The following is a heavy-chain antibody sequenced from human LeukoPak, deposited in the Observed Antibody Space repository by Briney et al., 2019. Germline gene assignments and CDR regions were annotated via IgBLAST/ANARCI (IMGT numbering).Heavy chain of an antibody. J-gene: IGHJ5*02. V-gene: IGHV4-34*01. D-gene: IGHD5-24*01. CDR2: INHSGST. CDR3: ARGEGDGYANWFDP. CDR1: GGSFSGYC. Sequence: SETLSLTCAVYGGSFSGYCWSWIRQPPGKGLEWIGEINHSGSTNYNPSLKSRVTISVDTSKNQFSLKLGSVTAADTAVYYCARGEGDGYANWFDPWGQGTLVTVSS.